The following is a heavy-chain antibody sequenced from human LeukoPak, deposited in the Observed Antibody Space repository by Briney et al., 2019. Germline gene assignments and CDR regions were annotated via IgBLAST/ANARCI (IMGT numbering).Heavy chain of an antibody. V-gene: IGHV4-34*01. CDR2: INHSGST. J-gene: IGHJ4*02. Sequence: PXETLSLTCAVYGGSLSGYYWSWIRQPXGKGLEWVGEINHSGSTNYNPSLKSRVTISVDTSKNQFSLKLSSVTAADTAVYYCASGSYHTPVDYWGQGTLVTVSS. CDR1: GGSLSGYY. D-gene: IGHD1-26*01. CDR3: ASGSYHTPVDY.